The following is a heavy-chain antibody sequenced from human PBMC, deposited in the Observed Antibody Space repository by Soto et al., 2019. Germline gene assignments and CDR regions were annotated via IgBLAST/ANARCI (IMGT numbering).Heavy chain of an antibody. V-gene: IGHV3-23*01. CDR2: ISGSDDST. J-gene: IGHJ4*02. CDR1: GFTFSSYA. Sequence: EVQLLESGGGLVQPGGSLRLSCAASGFTFSSYAMSWVRQAPGKGLEWVSGISGSDDSTYYADSVRGRFTISRDNSKNTQYLQMNSLRVEDTAVYYCAKVGAGVVTNRGFDYWGQGTLVTVSS. D-gene: IGHD2-15*01. CDR3: AKVGAGVVTNRGFDY.